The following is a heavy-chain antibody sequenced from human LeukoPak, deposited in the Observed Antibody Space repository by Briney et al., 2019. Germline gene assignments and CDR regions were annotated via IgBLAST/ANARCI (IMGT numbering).Heavy chain of an antibody. CDR3: ARSHSVWTSFDY. D-gene: IGHD3/OR15-3a*01. Sequence: SETLSLTCTVSGGSINNSPYYWGWIRQPPGKELEWIVSMHYSGTTYYNPSLKSRVTISIDTSKNQFSLRLISVTAADTAVYYCARSHSVWTSFDYWGQGTLVTVSS. J-gene: IGHJ4*02. CDR2: MHYSGTT. V-gene: IGHV4-39*07. CDR1: GGSINNSPYY.